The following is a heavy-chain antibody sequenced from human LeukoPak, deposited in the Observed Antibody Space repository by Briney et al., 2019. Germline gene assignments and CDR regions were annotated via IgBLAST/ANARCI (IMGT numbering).Heavy chain of an antibody. CDR2: ISSSSSYI. CDR1: GFTFISYS. CDR3: ARGFFRDFDWPNIT. V-gene: IGHV3-21*01. Sequence: GGSLRLSCAASGFTFISYSMNWVRQAPGKGLEWGSSISSSSSYIYYADSVKGRFTISRDNAKNSLYLQMNSLRAEDTAVYYCARGFFRDFDWPNITWGQGTLVTVSS. D-gene: IGHD3-9*01. J-gene: IGHJ5*02.